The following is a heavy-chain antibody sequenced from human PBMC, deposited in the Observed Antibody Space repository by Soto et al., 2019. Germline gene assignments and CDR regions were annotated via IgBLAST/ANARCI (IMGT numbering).Heavy chain of an antibody. CDR2: INAGNGNT. CDR1: GYTFTCYA. J-gene: IGHJ6*03. D-gene: IGHD2-15*01. Sequence: ASVKVSCKASGYTFTCYAMHWVRQAPGQRLEWMGWINAGNGNTKYSQKFQGRVTITRDTSASTAYMELSSLRSEDTAVYYCARDPRYCSGGSCYRYYYYYMDVWGKGTTVTVSS. V-gene: IGHV1-3*01. CDR3: ARDPRYCSGGSCYRYYYYYMDV.